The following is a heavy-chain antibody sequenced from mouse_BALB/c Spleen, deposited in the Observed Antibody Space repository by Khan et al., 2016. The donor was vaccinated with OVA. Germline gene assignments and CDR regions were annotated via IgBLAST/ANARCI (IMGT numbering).Heavy chain of an antibody. J-gene: IGHJ1*01. D-gene: IGHD3-2*02. CDR1: GYSFTSYW. CDR3: ARGDKASYWYFDV. CDR2: IHPSDSDI. V-gene: IGHV1-69*02. Sequence: QVQLQQPGAELVRPGVSVKLSCKASGYSFTSYWMNWVKQRPGQGLEWIGLIHPSDSDIRLNQKFKDKATLTVDKSSSTAYMQLSSPTSEDSAVNYGARGDKASYWYFDVGGAGTTVTVSS.